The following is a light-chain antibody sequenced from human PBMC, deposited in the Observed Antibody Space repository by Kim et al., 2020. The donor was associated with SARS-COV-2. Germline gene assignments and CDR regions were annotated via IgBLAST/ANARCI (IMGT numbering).Light chain of an antibody. CDR2: SAS. CDR1: DDEVRSAYY. V-gene: IGLV7-43*01. Sequence: PGGTVTLPCASSDDEVRSAYYPHWFPQKPGQAPRALIYSASSEHAWTPARFSGSLLGGKAAMTLSGVQPEDAAEYYCLLYYGGGWVFGGGTQLNVL. CDR3: LLYYGGGWV. J-gene: IGLJ3*02.